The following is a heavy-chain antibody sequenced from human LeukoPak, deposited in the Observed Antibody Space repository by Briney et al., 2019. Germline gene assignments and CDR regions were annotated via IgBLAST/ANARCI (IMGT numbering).Heavy chain of an antibody. CDR3: ARDHSYYYDSGSAFDI. CDR2: IYYSGST. J-gene: IGHJ3*02. CDR1: GGSISSYY. Sequence: SETLSLTCTVSGGSISSYYWSWIRQPPGKGLEWIGYIYYSGSTNYNPSLKSRVTISVDTSKNQFSLKLSSVTAADTAVYYCARDHSYYYDSGSAFDIWGQGTMVTASS. D-gene: IGHD3-22*01. V-gene: IGHV4-59*01.